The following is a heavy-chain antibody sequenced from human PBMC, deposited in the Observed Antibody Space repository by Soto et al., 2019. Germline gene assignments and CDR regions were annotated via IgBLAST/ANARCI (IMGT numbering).Heavy chain of an antibody. CDR1: GLTLRSYA. J-gene: IGHJ5*02. Sequence: EGQLLQSGGDLVQPGGSLRLSCAGSGLTLRSYAMTWIRQTPEKGLEWVSTISGRSGVPSYADSVNGRFTVSRDNSKNTLYLQMNSLRTDDTAIYYCAKGGTFPGGFDPWGQGTLVTVAS. CDR2: ISGRSGVP. V-gene: IGHV3-23*01. CDR3: AKGGTFPGGFDP. D-gene: IGHD3-16*01.